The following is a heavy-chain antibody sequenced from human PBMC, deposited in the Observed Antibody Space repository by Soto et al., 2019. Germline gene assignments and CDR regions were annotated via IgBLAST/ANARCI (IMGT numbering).Heavy chain of an antibody. CDR1: ADTYTRYG. CDR2: IIAYNGNT. Sequence: ASLKRYCKTSADTYTRYGISWVRQATGEGLDWMGWIIAYNGNTNYAQRLQGRVTMTTDTSTSTAYMELRSLRSDDTAVYYCARDLGYCSSTSCYSFYYYGMDVWGQGTTVTVSS. J-gene: IGHJ6*02. D-gene: IGHD2-2*02. V-gene: IGHV1-18*01. CDR3: ARDLGYCSSTSCYSFYYYGMDV.